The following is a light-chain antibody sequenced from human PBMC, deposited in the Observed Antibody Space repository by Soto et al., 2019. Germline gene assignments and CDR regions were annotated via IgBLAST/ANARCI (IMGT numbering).Light chain of an antibody. CDR1: QGINNK. Sequence: DIQMTQSPSSLSASVGDRVTITCRASQGINNKLAWYQQKPEKAPKPLIYAASSMQSGVPSRCSGSGSGTDFTLTISSLQPEDFAGDDCQQYESYPVTFGQGIRLDIK. CDR3: QQYESYPVT. CDR2: AAS. V-gene: IGKV1D-16*01. J-gene: IGKJ5*01.